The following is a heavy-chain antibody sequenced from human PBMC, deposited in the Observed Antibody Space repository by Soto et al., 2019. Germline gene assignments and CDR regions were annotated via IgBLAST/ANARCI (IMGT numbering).Heavy chain of an antibody. CDR3: ARQRCTNGVCYWFDP. J-gene: IGHJ5*02. CDR2: IYYSGST. CDR1: GGSISSSSYY. Sequence: SETLSLTCTVSGGSISSSSYYWGWIRQPPGKGLEWIGSIYYSGSTYYNPSLKSRVTISVDTSKNQFSLKLSSVTAADTAVYYCARQRCTNGVCYWFDPWGQGTLVTVSS. D-gene: IGHD2-8*01. V-gene: IGHV4-39*01.